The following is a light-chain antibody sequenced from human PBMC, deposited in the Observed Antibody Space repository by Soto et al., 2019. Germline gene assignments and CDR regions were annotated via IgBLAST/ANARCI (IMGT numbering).Light chain of an antibody. V-gene: IGLV2-8*01. CDR3: SSYAGSNNWGV. J-gene: IGLJ2*01. CDR2: EVS. Sequence: QSVLTQPPSASGSPGQSVTISCTGTSSDVGGYNYVSWYRQHPGKAPKLMIYEVSKRPSGVPDRFSGSKSGNTASLTVSGLQAEDEADYYCSSYAGSNNWGVFGGGTKLTVL. CDR1: SSDVGGYNY.